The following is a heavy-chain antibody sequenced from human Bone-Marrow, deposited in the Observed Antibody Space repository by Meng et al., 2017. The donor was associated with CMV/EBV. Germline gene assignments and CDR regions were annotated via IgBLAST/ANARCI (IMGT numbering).Heavy chain of an antibody. J-gene: IGHJ5*02. V-gene: IGHV4-61*01. Sequence: SVSSGSYYWSWIRQPPGKGLEWIGYIYYSGSTNYNPSLKSRVTISVDTSKNQFSLKLSSVTAADTAVYYCARARFLEWLIPNWFDPWGQGTLVTISS. CDR3: ARARFLEWLIPNWFDP. CDR1: SVSSGSYY. CDR2: IYYSGST. D-gene: IGHD3-3*01.